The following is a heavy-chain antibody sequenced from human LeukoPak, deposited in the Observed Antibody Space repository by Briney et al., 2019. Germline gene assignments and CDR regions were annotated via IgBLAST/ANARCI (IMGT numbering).Heavy chain of an antibody. Sequence: PSETLSLTCTVSGGSISSYYWSWIRQPPGKGLEWIGYIYYSGSTNYNPSLKSRVTISVDTSKNQFSLKLSSVTAADTAVYYCARGRRSTAMALRNWYFDLWGRGTLVTVSS. CDR3: ARGRRSTAMALRNWYFDL. CDR2: IYYSGST. CDR1: GGSISSYY. J-gene: IGHJ2*01. D-gene: IGHD5-18*01. V-gene: IGHV4-59*12.